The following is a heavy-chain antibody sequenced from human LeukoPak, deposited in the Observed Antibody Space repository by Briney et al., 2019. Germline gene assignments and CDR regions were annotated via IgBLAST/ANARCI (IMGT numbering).Heavy chain of an antibody. J-gene: IGHJ4*02. CDR3: AKGRYYDSSGALDH. CDR2: ISGSGGST. D-gene: IGHD3-22*01. V-gene: IGHV3-23*01. Sequence: GGSLRLSCAASGFTFSSYAMSWVRQAPGKGPEWVPVISGSGGSTYYADSVKGRFTISRDNSKNTLFLQINSLRAEDTAVYYCAKGRYYDSSGALDHWGQGTLVTVSS. CDR1: GFTFSSYA.